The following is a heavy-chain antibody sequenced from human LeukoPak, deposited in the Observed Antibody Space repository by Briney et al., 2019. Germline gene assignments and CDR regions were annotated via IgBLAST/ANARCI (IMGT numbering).Heavy chain of an antibody. Sequence: GGSLRLSCVASGFGFSTSGMSWFRQAPGRGPEWVSGTSETGGARYYADSVRGRFTTSKDNSKNTLFLQMDNLRVEDTALYYCAKAIARHRDLDAFDIWGQGTLVSVSS. J-gene: IGHJ3*02. CDR3: AKAIARHRDLDAFDI. CDR1: GFGFSTSG. V-gene: IGHV3-23*01. D-gene: IGHD2-21*01. CDR2: TSETGGAR.